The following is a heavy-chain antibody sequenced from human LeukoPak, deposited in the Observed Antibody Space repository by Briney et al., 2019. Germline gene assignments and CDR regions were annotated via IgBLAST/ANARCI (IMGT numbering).Heavy chain of an antibody. Sequence: SETLSLTCTVSGGSISSYYWSWIRQPPGKGLEWIGYIYYSGSTNYNPSLKSRVIISVDTSKNQFSLKLSSVTAADTAVYYCARSSTTVVTRFDYWGQGTLVTVSS. CDR2: IYYSGST. V-gene: IGHV4-59*01. CDR3: ARSSTTVVTRFDY. CDR1: GGSISSYY. D-gene: IGHD4-23*01. J-gene: IGHJ4*02.